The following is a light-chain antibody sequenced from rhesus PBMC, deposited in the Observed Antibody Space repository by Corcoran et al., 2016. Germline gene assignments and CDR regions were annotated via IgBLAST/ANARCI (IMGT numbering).Light chain of an antibody. CDR1: ENVNNY. J-gene: IGKJ4*01. CDR2: QAS. V-gene: IGKV1-74*01. Sequence: DIQMTQSPSSLSASVGDRVTITCRASENVNNYLNWYQQKPGKPPKLLIYQASTLQSGVPSRFRGSGSGTDYTFTISILQPDDVAIYYCQHGYLTPLAFGGGTKVAIK. CDR3: QHGYLTPLA.